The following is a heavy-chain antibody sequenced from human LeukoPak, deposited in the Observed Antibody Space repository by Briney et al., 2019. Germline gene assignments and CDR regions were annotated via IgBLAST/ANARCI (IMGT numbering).Heavy chain of an antibody. CDR1: GFTFSSYS. V-gene: IGHV3-21*01. CDR3: ARDAPSGWSRLGYFDY. Sequence: PEGSLRLSCAASGFTFSSYSMNWVRQAPGKGLEWVSSISSSSSYIYYADSVKGRFTISRDNAKNSLYLQMNSLRAEDTAVYYCARDAPSGWSRLGYFDYWGQGTLVTVSS. CDR2: ISSSSSYI. D-gene: IGHD6-19*01. J-gene: IGHJ4*02.